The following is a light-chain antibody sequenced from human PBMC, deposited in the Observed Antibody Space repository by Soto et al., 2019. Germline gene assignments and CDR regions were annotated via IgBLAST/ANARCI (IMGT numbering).Light chain of an antibody. CDR2: EVS. V-gene: IGLV2-14*01. CDR3: SSYTSSSTYV. CDR1: SSDVGGYNY. Sequence: QSVLTQPSSVSGSPGQSITISCTGTSSDVGGYNYVSWYQQHPGKAPKLMIYEVSNRPSGVSNRFSGSKSGNTASLTISGLQAEDEADYYCSSYTSSSTYVSGTGPKVTVL. J-gene: IGLJ1*01.